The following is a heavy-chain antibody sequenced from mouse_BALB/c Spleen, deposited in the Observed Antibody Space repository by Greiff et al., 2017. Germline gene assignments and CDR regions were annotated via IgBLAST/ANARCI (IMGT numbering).Heavy chain of an antibody. Sequence: QVQLKQSGAELVRPGVSVKISCKGSGYTFTDYAMHWVKQSHAKSLEWIGVISTYYGDASYNQKFKGKATMTVDKSSSTAYMELARLTSEDSAIYYCARRAIGYAMDYWGQGTSVTVSS. D-gene: IGHD2-14*01. V-gene: IGHV1S137*01. CDR3: ARRAIGYAMDY. CDR1: GYTFTDYA. J-gene: IGHJ4*01. CDR2: ISTYYGDA.